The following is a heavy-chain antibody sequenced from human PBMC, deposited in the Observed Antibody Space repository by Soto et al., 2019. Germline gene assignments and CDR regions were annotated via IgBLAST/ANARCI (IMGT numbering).Heavy chain of an antibody. CDR1: GGSISSDGHY. D-gene: IGHD3-9*01. CDR2: IYHSGTT. CDR3: AREDILTGYYFDY. J-gene: IGHJ4*02. V-gene: IGHV4-31*03. Sequence: QVQLQESGPGLVKPSQTLSLTCTVSGGSISSDGHYWTWIRQHPGKGLEWIAYIYHSGTTYYNPSLKSRVAISVNTSKNQFSLKLSSVTAADTAVYYCAREDILTGYYFDYWGQGTLVTVSS.